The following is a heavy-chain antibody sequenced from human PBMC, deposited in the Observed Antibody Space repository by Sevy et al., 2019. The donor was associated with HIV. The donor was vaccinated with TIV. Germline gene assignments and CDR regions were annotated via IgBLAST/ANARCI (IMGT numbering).Heavy chain of an antibody. CDR3: ARDSPRLPHSSGYYPSFDY. Sequence: SETLSLTCTVSGGSISNYFWSWIRQPPGKGLEWIGYIYYSGSTNYNPSLKSRVTISVETSKNQFSLKLSSVTAADTAVYYCARDSPRLPHSSGYYPSFDYWGQGTLVTVSS. D-gene: IGHD3-22*01. CDR1: GGSISNYF. CDR2: IYYSGST. V-gene: IGHV4-59*01. J-gene: IGHJ4*02.